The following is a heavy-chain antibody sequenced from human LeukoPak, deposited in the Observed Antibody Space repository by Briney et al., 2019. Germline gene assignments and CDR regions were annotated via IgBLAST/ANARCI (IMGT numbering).Heavy chain of an antibody. J-gene: IGHJ6*03. CDR2: INHSGST. Sequence: PSETLSLTCTVSGGSISSSSYYWGWIRQPPGKGLEWIGEINHSGSTNYNPSLKSRVTISVDTSKNQFSLKLSSVTAADTAVYYCARGNPRRNGLQLWLGTNRYYYYMDVWGKGTTVTVSS. CDR1: GGSISSSSYY. V-gene: IGHV4-39*07. D-gene: IGHD5-18*01. CDR3: ARGNPRRNGLQLWLGTNRYYYYMDV.